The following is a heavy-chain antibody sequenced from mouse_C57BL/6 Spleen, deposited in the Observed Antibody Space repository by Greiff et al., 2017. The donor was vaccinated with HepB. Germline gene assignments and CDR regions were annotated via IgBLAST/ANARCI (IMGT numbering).Heavy chain of an antibody. V-gene: IGHV1-50*01. Sequence: QVQLQQPGAELVKPGASVKLSCKASGYTFTSYWMQWVKQRPGQGLEWIGEIDPSDSYTNYNQKFKGKATLTVDTSSSTAYMQLSSLTSEDSAVYYCAGPPLYYYGSSAWFAYWGQGTLVTVSA. J-gene: IGHJ3*01. CDR1: GYTFTSYW. CDR2: IDPSDSYT. D-gene: IGHD1-1*01. CDR3: AGPPLYYYGSSAWFAY.